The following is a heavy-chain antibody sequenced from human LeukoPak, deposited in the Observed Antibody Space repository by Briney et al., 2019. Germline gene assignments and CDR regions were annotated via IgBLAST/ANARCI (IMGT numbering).Heavy chain of an antibody. Sequence: PSETLSLTCTVSGGSISSYYWSWIRQPPGKGLEWIGYIYYSGTTNYNPSLKSRVTISVDTSKNQHSLKLSSVTAADTAVYYCARGVYIAAAQYGYWGQGTLVTVSS. CDR2: IYYSGTT. D-gene: IGHD6-13*01. CDR3: ARGVYIAAAQYGY. CDR1: GGSISSYY. V-gene: IGHV4-59*01. J-gene: IGHJ4*02.